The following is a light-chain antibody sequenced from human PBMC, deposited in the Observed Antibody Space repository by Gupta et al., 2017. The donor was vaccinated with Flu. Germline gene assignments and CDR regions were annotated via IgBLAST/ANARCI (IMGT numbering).Light chain of an antibody. CDR2: WAS. J-gene: IGKJ1*01. V-gene: IGKV4-1*01. CDR3: QHRGT. Sequence: DIVLMPSPGSLAVSLGERATINCKSSQSVLYNSNNKNFLGWYQQKPGQPPKLLVYWASTRESGVPDRFSGSGSGKNFTLTISSLQAEDVAVYYCQHRGTFGQGTKVEI. CDR1: QSVLYNSNNKNF.